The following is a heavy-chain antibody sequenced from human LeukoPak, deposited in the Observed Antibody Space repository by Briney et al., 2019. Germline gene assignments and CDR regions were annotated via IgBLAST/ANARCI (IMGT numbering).Heavy chain of an antibody. D-gene: IGHD3-10*01. V-gene: IGHV3-21*01. CDR3: ATVRGSGIGMDV. CDR1: GFTFSSHS. J-gene: IGHJ6*02. CDR2: ISSSSSYI. Sequence: GGSLRLSCAASGFTFSSHSMNWVRQAPGKGLEWVSSISSSSSYIYYADSVKGRFTISRDNAKNSLYLQMNSLRAEDTAVYYCATVRGSGIGMDVWGQGTTVTVSS.